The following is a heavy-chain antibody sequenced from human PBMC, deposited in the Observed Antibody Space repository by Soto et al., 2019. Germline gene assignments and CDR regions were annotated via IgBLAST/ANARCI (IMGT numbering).Heavy chain of an antibody. Sequence: GGSLRLSCAASGFTFSSYAMSWVRQAPGKGLEWVSAISGSGGSTYYADSVKGRFTISRDNSKNTLYLQMNSLRAEDTAVYYCARGAGTTSKRWFYYYYYMDVWGKGTTVTVSS. CDR2: ISGSGGST. CDR1: GFTFSSYA. D-gene: IGHD1-7*01. V-gene: IGHV3-23*01. CDR3: ARGAGTTSKRWFYYYYYMDV. J-gene: IGHJ6*03.